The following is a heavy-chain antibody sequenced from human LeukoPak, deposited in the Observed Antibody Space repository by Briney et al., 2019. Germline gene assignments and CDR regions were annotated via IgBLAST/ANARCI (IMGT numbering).Heavy chain of an antibody. CDR1: GFTFSTYA. J-gene: IGHJ4*02. CDR3: ARVRDISGHWGFHDY. Sequence: GGSLRLSCAASGFTFSTYAMSWVRQATGKGLEWVSTINNSGCNTYYADSVKGRFTISRDNAKNTLYLQMNSLRAEDTAVLYCARVRDISGHWGFHDYWGQGTLVTVSS. V-gene: IGHV3-23*01. CDR2: INNSGCNT. D-gene: IGHD6-19*01.